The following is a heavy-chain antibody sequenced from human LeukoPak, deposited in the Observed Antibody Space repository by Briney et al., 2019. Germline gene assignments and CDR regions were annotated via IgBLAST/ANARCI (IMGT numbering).Heavy chain of an antibody. V-gene: IGHV4-4*07. Sequence: SETLSLTCTVSGGSISSYYWSWIRQPAGKGLEWIGRIYTSGSTNYNPSLKSRVTMSVDTSKNQFSLKLSSVTAADTAVYYCARGFGWYKTIDAFDIWGQGTMVTVSS. CDR1: GGSISSYY. CDR3: ARGFGWYKTIDAFDI. D-gene: IGHD6-19*01. CDR2: IYTSGST. J-gene: IGHJ3*02.